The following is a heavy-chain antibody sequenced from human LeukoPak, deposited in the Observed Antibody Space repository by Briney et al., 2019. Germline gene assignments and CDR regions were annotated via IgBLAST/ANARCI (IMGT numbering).Heavy chain of an antibody. CDR2: LSGRDSNT. D-gene: IGHD1-26*01. CDR1: GFTFRSYA. CDR3: ARNLRAIQRYFDL. J-gene: IGHJ2*01. V-gene: IGHV3-23*01. Sequence: PGGSLRLSCAASGFTFRSYAMSWVRQAPGKGLEWVSTLSGRDSNTYYADSVKGRFIMSRDNSKNTLYLQMNSLRAEDTAVFYCARNLRAIQRYFDLWGRGTLVTVSS.